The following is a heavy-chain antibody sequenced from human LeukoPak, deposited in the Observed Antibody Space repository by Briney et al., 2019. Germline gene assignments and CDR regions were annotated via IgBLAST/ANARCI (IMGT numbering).Heavy chain of an antibody. CDR3: ARDNPDCSGGSCYPRYYFDY. Sequence: ASVKVSCKASGYTFTSYYMHWARQAPGQGLEWMGIINPSGGSTSYAQKFQGRVTMTRDTSTSTVYMELSSLRSEDTAVYYCARDNPDCSGGSCYPRYYFDYWGQGTLVTVSS. CDR1: GYTFTSYY. CDR2: INPSGGST. V-gene: IGHV1-46*01. J-gene: IGHJ4*02. D-gene: IGHD2-15*01.